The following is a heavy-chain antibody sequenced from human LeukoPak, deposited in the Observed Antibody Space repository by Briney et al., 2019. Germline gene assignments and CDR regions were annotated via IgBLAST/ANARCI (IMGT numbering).Heavy chain of an antibody. CDR3: ARVQLERRIRFDY. D-gene: IGHD1-1*01. J-gene: IGHJ4*02. CDR2: IYTSGST. Sequence: SETLSLACTASDDSISTYYWSRIRQPAGKGLEWIGRIYTSGSTNYNPSLKSRVTMSVDTSKKQFLLKLSSVTAADTAVYYCARVQLERRIRFDYWGQGTLVTVSS. CDR1: DDSISTYY. V-gene: IGHV4-4*07.